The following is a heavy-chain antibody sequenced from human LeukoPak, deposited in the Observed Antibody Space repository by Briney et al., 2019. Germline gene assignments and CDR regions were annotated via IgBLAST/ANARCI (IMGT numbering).Heavy chain of an antibody. CDR3: ARAHPTDYYMDV. CDR2: ISSSGSTT. CDR1: GFTFSNYR. V-gene: IGHV3-48*01. Sequence: GGSLRLSCAASGFTFSNYRVNWVRQAPGKGLEWVSHISSSGSTTYYADSVKGRFTVSRDNATNSLYLQMISLRAEDTAVYYCARAHPTDYYMDVWGQGTTVTVSS. J-gene: IGHJ6*03.